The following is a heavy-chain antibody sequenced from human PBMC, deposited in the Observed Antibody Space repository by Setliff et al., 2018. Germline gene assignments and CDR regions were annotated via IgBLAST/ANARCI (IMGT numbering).Heavy chain of an antibody. CDR2: IHAGSSNT. CDR1: GYSFSSNA. V-gene: IGHV1-3*01. CDR3: ARMSTSGPHYDY. J-gene: IGHJ4*02. D-gene: IGHD2-8*02. Sequence: ASVKVSCKASGYSFSSNAFHWVRQAPGQTLEWMGWIHAGSSNTLYSQRFQDRITISRDTSATTVYMELSSLRSDDTAVYYCARMSTSGPHYDYWGQGTLVTASS.